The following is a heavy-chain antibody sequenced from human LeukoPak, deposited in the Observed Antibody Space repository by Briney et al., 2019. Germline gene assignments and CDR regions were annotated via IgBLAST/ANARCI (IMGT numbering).Heavy chain of an antibody. Sequence: GESLKISCKGSGYSFTTYWIGWVRPMPGKGLEWMGIIYPGDSDTRYSPSFQGQVSISTDKSIITAYLQWSSLKASDTAMYYCARLYSSWPDAFDIWGQGTMVTVSS. CDR3: ARLYSSWPDAFDI. V-gene: IGHV5-51*01. CDR1: GYSFTTYW. J-gene: IGHJ3*02. D-gene: IGHD6-13*01. CDR2: IYPGDSDT.